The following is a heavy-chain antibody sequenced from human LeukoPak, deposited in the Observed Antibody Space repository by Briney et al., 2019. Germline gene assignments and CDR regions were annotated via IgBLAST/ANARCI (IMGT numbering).Heavy chain of an antibody. CDR1: GFTFSSYA. V-gene: IGHV3-23*01. D-gene: IGHD1-26*01. CDR2: ISGSGGST. Sequence: GGSLRLSCAASGFTFSSYAMSWVRQAPGKGLEWVSAISGSGGSTYYADSVKGRFTISRDNSKNTLYLQMNSLRAEDTAVYYCAKIIVVGATTYDAFDIWGQGTMVTVSS. J-gene: IGHJ3*02. CDR3: AKIIVVGATTYDAFDI.